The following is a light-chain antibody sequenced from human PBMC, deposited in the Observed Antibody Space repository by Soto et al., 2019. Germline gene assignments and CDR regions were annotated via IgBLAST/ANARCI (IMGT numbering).Light chain of an antibody. CDR2: AAS. CDR3: QQSYSAPWT. J-gene: IGKJ1*01. V-gene: IGKV1-39*01. Sequence: DIQMTQSPSSLSASVGDRVTITCRASQSITSYLNWYQQKPGKAPKLLIYAASSLQSGVPSRFSGSGSGTDVTLTISSLQPEDFGNYYCQQSYSAPWTFGQGTKVEIK. CDR1: QSITSY.